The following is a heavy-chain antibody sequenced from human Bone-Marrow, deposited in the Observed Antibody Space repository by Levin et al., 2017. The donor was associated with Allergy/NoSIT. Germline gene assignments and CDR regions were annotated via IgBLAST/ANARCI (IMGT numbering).Heavy chain of an antibody. D-gene: IGHD5-12*01. V-gene: IGHV5-51*01. CDR1: GYSFSSYW. CDR3: ASGYDYFQF. CDR2: IYPGDSDS. Sequence: GGSLRLSCKGSGYSFSSYWLGWVRQMPGKGLEWMGVIYPGDSDSRYSPSFEGQVRFSVDKSTSTAYLPWSSLKASDTAMYYCASGYDYFQFWGQGTPVTVS. J-gene: IGHJ4*02.